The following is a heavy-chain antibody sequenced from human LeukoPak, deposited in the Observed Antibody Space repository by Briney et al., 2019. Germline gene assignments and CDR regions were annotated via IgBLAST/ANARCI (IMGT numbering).Heavy chain of an antibody. CDR1: GGSISSSNW. J-gene: IGHJ6*03. D-gene: IGHD3-22*01. CDR2: IYQSGST. CDR3: ARSSEGRYYYDSSGFSYYYYYMDV. Sequence: SETLSLTCDASGGSISSSNWWSWVRQPPGKGLEWIGEIYQSGSTDYNPSLRSRVTISVDTSKNQFSLKLSSVTAADTAVYYCARSSEGRYYYDSSGFSYYYYYMDVWGKGTTVTISS. V-gene: IGHV4-4*02.